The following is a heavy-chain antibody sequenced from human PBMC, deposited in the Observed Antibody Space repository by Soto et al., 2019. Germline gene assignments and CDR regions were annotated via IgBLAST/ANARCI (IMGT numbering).Heavy chain of an antibody. CDR1: CGSFSGYY. D-gene: IGHD2-8*01. CDR2: INHSGST. V-gene: IGHV4-34*01. Sequence: SETLSLTCAVYCGSFSGYYWSWIRQPPGKGLEWIGEINHSGSTNYNPSLKSRVTISVDTSKNQFSLKLSSVTAADTAVYYCARGGAADIVLMVYALDYWGQGTLVTVS. J-gene: IGHJ4*02. CDR3: ARGGAADIVLMVYALDY.